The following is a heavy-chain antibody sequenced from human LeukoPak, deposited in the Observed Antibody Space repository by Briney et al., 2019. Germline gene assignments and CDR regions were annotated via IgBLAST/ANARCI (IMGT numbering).Heavy chain of an antibody. CDR1: GFAFSGDN. J-gene: IGHJ3*02. D-gene: IGHD5-12*01. CDR2: IDVGGSDI. CDR3: ARDQAIDIRAYDI. V-gene: IGHV3-21*01. Sequence: GGSLRLSRAASGFAFSGDNMNWVREAPGKGLGWVSFIDVGGSDIRYADSVKGRFTISRDNAKNSLFMQMNSLRAEDTAMYFCARDQAIDIRAYDIWGQGTMDTVYS.